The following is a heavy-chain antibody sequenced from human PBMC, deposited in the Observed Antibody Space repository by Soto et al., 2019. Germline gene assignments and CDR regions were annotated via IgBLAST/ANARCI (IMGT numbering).Heavy chain of an antibody. J-gene: IGHJ4*02. V-gene: IGHV4-4*07. D-gene: IGHD6-19*01. CDR3: ARGDGIAVASFLDY. CDR1: GGSISSYY. CDR2: IYTSGST. Sequence: SETLSLTCTVSGGSISSYYWSWIRQPAGKGLEWIGRIYTSGSTNYNPSLKSRVTMSVDTSKNQFSLKLSSVTAADTAVYYCARGDGIAVASFLDYWGQGTLVTVPS.